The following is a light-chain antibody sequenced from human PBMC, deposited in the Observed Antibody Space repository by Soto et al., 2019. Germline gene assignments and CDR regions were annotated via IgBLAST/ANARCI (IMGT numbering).Light chain of an antibody. V-gene: IGLV2-14*03. CDR2: RVS. CDR1: SSDVGGYNY. CDR3: SSYTTSTTYV. J-gene: IGLJ1*01. Sequence: QSVLTQPASVSGSPGQSITISCTGTSSDVGGYNYVSWYQQHPGKAPKLMIYRVSHRPSGVSNRFSGSKSGNTASLTISGLQAEDEADYLCSSYTTSTTYVFGNGTKVTVL.